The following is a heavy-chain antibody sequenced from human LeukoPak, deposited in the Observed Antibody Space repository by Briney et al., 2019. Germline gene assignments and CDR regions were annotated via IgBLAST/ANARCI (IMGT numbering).Heavy chain of an antibody. CDR3: ARDDGDCTNGVCYDY. CDR2: ISYDGSNK. Sequence: GGSLRLSCAASGFTFSNNWMTWVRQAPGKGLEWVAVISYDGSNKYYADSVKGRFAISRDNSKNTLYLQMNSLRAEDTAVYYCARDDGDCTNGVCYDYWGQGTLVTVSS. J-gene: IGHJ4*02. V-gene: IGHV3-30*09. CDR1: GFTFSNNW. D-gene: IGHD2-8*01.